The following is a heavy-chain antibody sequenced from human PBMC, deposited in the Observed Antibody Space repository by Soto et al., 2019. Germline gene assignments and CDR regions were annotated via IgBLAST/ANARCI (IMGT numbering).Heavy chain of an antibody. D-gene: IGHD6-13*01. CDR2: ISYDGSNK. V-gene: IGHV3-30-3*01. CDR3: ARVGYSSSWYLHYYYGMDV. CDR1: GFTFSSYA. J-gene: IGHJ6*02. Sequence: GGSLRLSCAASGFTFSSYAMHWVRQAPGKGLEWVAVISYDGSNKYYADSVKGRFTISRDNSKNTLYLQMNSLRAEDTAVYYCARVGYSSSWYLHYYYGMDVWGQGTTVTVSS.